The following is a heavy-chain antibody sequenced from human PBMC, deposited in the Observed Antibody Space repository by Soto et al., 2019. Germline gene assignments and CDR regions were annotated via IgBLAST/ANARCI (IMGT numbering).Heavy chain of an antibody. CDR3: AKDRGYYGSGSFDY. V-gene: IGHV3-30*18. Sequence: QVQLVESGGGVVQPGRSLRLSCAASGFTFSSYGMHWVRQAPGKGLEWVAVISYDGSNKYYADSVKGRFTISRDNSKNTLYLQMNSLRAEDTAVYYCAKDRGYYGSGSFDYWGRGTLVTVSS. D-gene: IGHD3-10*01. CDR1: GFTFSSYG. CDR2: ISYDGSNK. J-gene: IGHJ4*02.